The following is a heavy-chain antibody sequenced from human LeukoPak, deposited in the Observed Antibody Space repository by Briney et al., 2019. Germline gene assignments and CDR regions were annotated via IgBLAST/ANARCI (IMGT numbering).Heavy chain of an antibody. D-gene: IGHD2-15*01. CDR1: GFTFSSYA. CDR3: AKIRDIVVVVAATPLNDY. V-gene: IGHV3-23*01. CDR2: ISGSGGST. J-gene: IGHJ4*02. Sequence: GGSLRLSCAASGFTFSSYAMSWVRQAPGKGLEWVSAISGSGGSTYYADSVKGRFTISRDNSKNTLYVQMNSLRAEDTAVYYCAKIRDIVVVVAATPLNDYWGQGTLVTVSS.